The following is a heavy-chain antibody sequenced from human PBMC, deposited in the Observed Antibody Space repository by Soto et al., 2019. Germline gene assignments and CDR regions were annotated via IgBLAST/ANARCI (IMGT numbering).Heavy chain of an antibody. CDR1: GFTFSSYG. V-gene: IGHV3-33*01. J-gene: IGHJ6*02. Sequence: GVSLRLSCAASGFTFSSYGMHWVRQAPGKGLEWVAVIWYDGSNKYYADSVKGRFTISRDNSKNTLYLQMNSLRAEDTAVYYCARDPRFLEWFRYYYGMDVWGQGTTVTVSS. D-gene: IGHD3-3*01. CDR3: ARDPRFLEWFRYYYGMDV. CDR2: IWYDGSNK.